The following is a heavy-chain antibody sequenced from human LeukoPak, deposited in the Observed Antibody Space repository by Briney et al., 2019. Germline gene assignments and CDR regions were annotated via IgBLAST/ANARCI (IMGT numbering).Heavy chain of an antibody. CDR3: ARAYYDSSGYCDFDY. J-gene: IGHJ4*02. D-gene: IGHD3-22*01. CDR1: GYTFTSYG. Sequence: ASVKVSCKASGYTFTSYGISRVRQAPGQGLEWMGWISAYNGNTNYAQKLQGRVTMTTDTSTSTAYMELRSLRSDDTAVYYCARAYYDSSGYCDFDYWGQGTLVTVSS. V-gene: IGHV1-18*01. CDR2: ISAYNGNT.